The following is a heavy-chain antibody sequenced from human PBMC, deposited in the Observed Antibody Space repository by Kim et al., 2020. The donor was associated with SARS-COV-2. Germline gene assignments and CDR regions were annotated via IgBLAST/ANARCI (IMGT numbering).Heavy chain of an antibody. V-gene: IGHV3-21*01. D-gene: IGHD6-13*01. CDR3: AGDRGAIATAGHYFDY. CDR2: INFNSAYL. CDR1: GFSFNTFS. Sequence: GGSLRLSCAASGFSFNTFSMNWVRQAPGKGLEWVSSINFNSAYLYYADSVKGRFTISRDNAKNSVYLHMNNLRAEDTAVYFCAGDRGAIATAGHYFDYWGLGTLVTVSS. J-gene: IGHJ4*02.